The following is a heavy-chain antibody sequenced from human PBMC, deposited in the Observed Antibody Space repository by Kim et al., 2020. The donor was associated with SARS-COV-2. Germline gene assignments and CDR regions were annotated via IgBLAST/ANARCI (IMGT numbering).Heavy chain of an antibody. CDR3: ARGKGGAAAGTGD. V-gene: IGHV3-66*01. CDR1: GFTVSSNY. D-gene: IGHD6-13*01. Sequence: GGSLRLSCAASGFTVSSNYMSWVRQAPGKGLEWVSLIYSGGSTYYADSVKGRFTISRDNSKNTLYLQMNSLRAEDTAGYYCARGKGGAAAGTGDWGQGTLVTVSS. CDR2: IYSGGST. J-gene: IGHJ4*02.